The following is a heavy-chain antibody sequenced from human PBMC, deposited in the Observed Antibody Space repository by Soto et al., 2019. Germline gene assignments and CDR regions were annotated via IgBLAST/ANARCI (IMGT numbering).Heavy chain of an antibody. V-gene: IGHV1-2*02. J-gene: IGHJ4*02. CDR2: ISPKSGGT. Sequence: QVQLVQSGAEVKKPGASVKVSCEASGYTFIDYYMHWVRQAPGQGFEWMGRISPKSGGTNYAQKFQGRVTMTRATSLNTAYMELSSLMSEDTAVYYCARPPGFISDWYYFDLWGQGILVTVSS. CDR3: ARPPGFISDWYYFDL. D-gene: IGHD6-19*01. CDR1: GYTFIDYY.